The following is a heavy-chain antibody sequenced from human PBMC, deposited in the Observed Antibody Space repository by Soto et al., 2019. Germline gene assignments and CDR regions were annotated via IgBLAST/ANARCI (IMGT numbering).Heavy chain of an antibody. J-gene: IGHJ4*02. Sequence: ASVKVSCKASGGTFSSYAISWVRQAPGQALEWMGGISANFGNTNHAQKLQGRVTMTTDTSTSTAYMELRSLRSDDTAVYYCARPTSITGTTGFDYWGQGTLVTVSS. CDR2: ISANFGNT. V-gene: IGHV1-18*01. D-gene: IGHD1-20*01. CDR3: ARPTSITGTTGFDY. CDR1: GGTFSSYA.